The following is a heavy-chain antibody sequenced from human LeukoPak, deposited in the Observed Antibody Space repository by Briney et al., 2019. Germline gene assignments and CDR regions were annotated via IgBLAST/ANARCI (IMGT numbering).Heavy chain of an antibody. Sequence: PGGSLRLSCAASGFTFSSYAMSWVRQAPGKGLEWVSGISGSGGSTYYADSVKGRFTISRDNSKNTLYLQMNSLRAEDTAVYYCAKEFPWFGELLSYFDYWGQGTLVTVSS. CDR1: GFTFSSYA. D-gene: IGHD3-10*01. J-gene: IGHJ4*02. CDR3: AKEFPWFGELLSYFDY. CDR2: ISGSGGST. V-gene: IGHV3-23*01.